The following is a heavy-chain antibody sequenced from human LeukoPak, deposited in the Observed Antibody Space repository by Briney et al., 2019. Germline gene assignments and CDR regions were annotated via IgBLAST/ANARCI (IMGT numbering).Heavy chain of an antibody. CDR3: VRVHVGTDMVDIDY. CDR2: IKQDGSEK. CDR1: GFTFSTYW. V-gene: IGHV3-7*04. Sequence: GGSLRLSCVASGFTFSTYWMSWVRQAPGKGLEWVANIKQDGSEKYYVDSVEGRFSLSRDNAKNALFLQMNSLRAEDTAVYYCVRVHVGTDMVDIDYWGQGTLVTVSS. J-gene: IGHJ4*02. D-gene: IGHD5-18*01.